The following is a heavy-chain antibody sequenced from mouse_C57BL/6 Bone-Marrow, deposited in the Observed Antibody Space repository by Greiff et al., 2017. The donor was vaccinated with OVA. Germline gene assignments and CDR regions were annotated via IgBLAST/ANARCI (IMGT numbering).Heavy chain of an antibody. CDR1: GYTFTSYW. CDR3: AREEGIYYDSLFAY. V-gene: IGHV1-53*01. D-gene: IGHD2-4*01. CDR2: INPSNGGT. J-gene: IGHJ3*01. Sequence: QVQLQQPGTELVKPGASVKLSCKASGYTFTSYWMHWVKQRPGQGLAWIGNINPSNGGTNYNEKFKSKATLTVAKSSSTAYMQLSSLTSEDSAVYYCAREEGIYYDSLFAYWGQGTLVTVSA.